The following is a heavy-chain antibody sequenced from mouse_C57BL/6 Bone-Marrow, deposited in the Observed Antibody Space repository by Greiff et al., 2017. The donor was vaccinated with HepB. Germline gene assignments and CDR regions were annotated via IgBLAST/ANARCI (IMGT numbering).Heavy chain of an antibody. CDR1: GFSLTSYG. V-gene: IGHV2-2*01. D-gene: IGHD1-1*01. J-gene: IGHJ1*03. Sequence: VKLQESGPGLVQPSQSLSITCTVSGFSLTSYGVHWVRQSPGKGLEWLGVIWSGGSTDYNAAFISRLSISKDNSKSQVFFKMNSLQADDTAIYYCARLLLRPWYFDVWGTGTTVTVSS. CDR3: ARLLLRPWYFDV. CDR2: IWSGGST.